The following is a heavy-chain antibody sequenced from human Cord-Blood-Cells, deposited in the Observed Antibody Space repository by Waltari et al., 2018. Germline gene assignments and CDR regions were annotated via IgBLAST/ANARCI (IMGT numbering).Heavy chain of an antibody. J-gene: IGHJ4*02. Sequence: QVQLVQSGAEVKKPGASVKVSCKASGYTFTSYGISWVRQAPGQGLECMGWISAYNDNTNYAQKLQGRVPMTTDTSTSTAYMELRSLRSDDTAVYYCARDRGGSYYGSGSYFDYCGQGTLVTVSS. CDR1: GYTFTSYG. V-gene: IGHV1-18*04. CDR2: ISAYNDNT. D-gene: IGHD3-10*01. CDR3: ARDRGGSYYGSGSYFDY.